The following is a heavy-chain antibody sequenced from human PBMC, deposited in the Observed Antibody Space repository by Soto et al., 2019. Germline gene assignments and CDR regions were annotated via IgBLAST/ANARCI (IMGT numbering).Heavy chain of an antibody. J-gene: IGHJ4*02. Sequence: TSETLSLTCTVSGGSISSSGYYWSWIRQHPGKGLEWIGYIYYSGNTHYNPSLRSRVIMPLITSKNQFSLKLNSVSAADTAVYYCATAGNYDSSGRDFWGQGTLVTVSS. D-gene: IGHD3-22*01. CDR1: GGSISSSGYY. V-gene: IGHV4-31*03. CDR3: ATAGNYDSSGRDF. CDR2: IYYSGNT.